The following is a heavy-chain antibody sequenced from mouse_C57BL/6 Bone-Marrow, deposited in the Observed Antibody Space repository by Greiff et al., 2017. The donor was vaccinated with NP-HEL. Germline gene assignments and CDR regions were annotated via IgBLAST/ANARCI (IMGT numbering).Heavy chain of an antibody. CDR2: IDPENGDT. V-gene: IGHV14-4*01. CDR3: TTSAYLNY. CDR1: GFNIKDDY. Sequence: VQLQQSGAELVRPGASVKLSCTASGFNIKDDYMHWVKQRPEQGLEWIGWIDPENGDTEYASKFQGKATITADTSSSTAYLQLSSLTSEDTAVYYCTTSAYLNYWGQGTTLTVSS. J-gene: IGHJ2*01.